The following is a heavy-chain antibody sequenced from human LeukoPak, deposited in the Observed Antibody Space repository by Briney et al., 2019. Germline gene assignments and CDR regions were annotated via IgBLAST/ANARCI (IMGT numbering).Heavy chain of an antibody. CDR3: ARASRDYYDSSGYFPR. CDR1: GGSFSGYY. D-gene: IGHD3-22*01. V-gene: IGHV4-34*01. J-gene: IGHJ4*02. Sequence: ETLSLTCAVYGGSFSGYYWSWIRQPPGKGLEWIGEINHSGSTNYNPSLKSRVTISVDTSKNQFSLKLSSVTAADTAVYYCARASRDYYDSSGYFPRWGQGTLVTVSS. CDR2: INHSGST.